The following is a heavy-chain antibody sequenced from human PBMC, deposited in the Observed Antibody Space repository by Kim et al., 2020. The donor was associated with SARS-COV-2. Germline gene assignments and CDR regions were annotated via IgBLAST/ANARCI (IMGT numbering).Heavy chain of an antibody. CDR2: IYYSGST. Sequence: SETLSLTCTVSGGSISSSSYYWGWIRQPPGKGLEWIGSIYYSGSTYYNPSLKSRVTISVDTSKNQFSLKLSSVTAADTAVYYCARRIVVVPAAINWFDPWGQGTLVTVSS. CDR3: ARRIVVVPAAINWFDP. D-gene: IGHD2-2*01. V-gene: IGHV4-39*01. CDR1: GGSISSSSYY. J-gene: IGHJ5*02.